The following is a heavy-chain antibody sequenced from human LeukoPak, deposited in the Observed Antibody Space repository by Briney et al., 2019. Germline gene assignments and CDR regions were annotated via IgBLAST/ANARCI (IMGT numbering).Heavy chain of an antibody. Sequence: GGSLRLSCAASGFTFSNYWMSWVRQAPGKGLEWVSGINWNGGSIGYADSVKGRFTISRDNAKNSLYLQMNSLRAEDTALYYCARDGRYCSGGSCYDYWGQGTLVTVSS. CDR3: ARDGRYCSGGSCYDY. D-gene: IGHD2-15*01. CDR2: INWNGGSI. V-gene: IGHV3-20*04. J-gene: IGHJ4*02. CDR1: GFTFSNYW.